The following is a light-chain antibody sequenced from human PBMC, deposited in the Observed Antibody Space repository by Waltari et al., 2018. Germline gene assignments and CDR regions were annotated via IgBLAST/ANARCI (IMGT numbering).Light chain of an antibody. V-gene: IGLV2-23*02. CDR1: SSDVGTYNL. Sequence: QSALTQPASVSGSPGQSITISCTGTSSDVGTYNLVSWYQQHPGNAPKLMIYEVTNRPPGVSNCFSGSKSGNTASLTIAGLQAEDEAEYYCCSFAGSSTYYVFGTGTKVTVL. J-gene: IGLJ1*01. CDR3: CSFAGSSTYYV. CDR2: EVT.